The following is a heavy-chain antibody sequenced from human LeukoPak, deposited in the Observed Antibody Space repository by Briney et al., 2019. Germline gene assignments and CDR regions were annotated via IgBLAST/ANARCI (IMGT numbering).Heavy chain of an antibody. D-gene: IGHD2-15*01. CDR1: GGSFSGYY. J-gene: IGHJ6*02. Sequence: SETLSLTCAVYGGSFSGYYWSWIRQPPGKGLEWIXXXXXXXXXXXXPSLKSRVTISVDTSKNQFSLKLSSVTAADTAVYYCARGLGYCSGGSCYGRNYYYYYGMDVWGQGTTVTVSS. V-gene: IGHV4-34*01. CDR3: ARGLGYCSGGSCYGRNYYYYYGMDV. CDR2: XXXXXXX.